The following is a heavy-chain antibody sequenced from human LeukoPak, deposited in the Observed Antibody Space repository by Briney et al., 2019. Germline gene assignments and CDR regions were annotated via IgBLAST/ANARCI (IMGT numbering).Heavy chain of an antibody. CDR2: ISSNGGST. J-gene: IGHJ4*02. CDR3: ARAPRGGSYYFDY. CDR1: GFTFSRYA. Sequence: PGGSLRLSCAASGFTFSRYAMHWVRQAPGKGLEYVSAISSNGGSTYYANSVKGRFTISRDNSKNTLYLQMGSLRAEDMAVYYCARAPRGGSYYFDYWGQGTLVTDSS. D-gene: IGHD1-26*01. V-gene: IGHV3-64*01.